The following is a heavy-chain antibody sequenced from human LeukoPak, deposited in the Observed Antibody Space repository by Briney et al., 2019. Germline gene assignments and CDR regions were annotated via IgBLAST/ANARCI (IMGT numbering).Heavy chain of an antibody. CDR1: GFTFSSYG. CDR3: AKGGGYCSSTSCYPHAFDI. CDR2: ISWNSGSI. J-gene: IGHJ3*02. Sequence: GRSLRLSCAASGFTFSSYGMHWVRQAPGKGLEWVSGISWNSGSIGYADSVKGRFTISRDNAKNSLYLQMNSLRAEDTALYYCAKGGGYCSSTSCYPHAFDIWGQGTMVTVSS. D-gene: IGHD2-2*03. V-gene: IGHV3-9*01.